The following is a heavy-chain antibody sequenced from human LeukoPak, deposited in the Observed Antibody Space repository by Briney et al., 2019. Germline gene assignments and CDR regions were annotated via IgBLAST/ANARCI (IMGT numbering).Heavy chain of an antibody. CDR3: ARAPGYGAAYYFDY. CDR2: ISTSGGST. D-gene: IGHD1-1*01. V-gene: IGHV3-23*01. J-gene: IGHJ4*02. CDR1: GFTFSSYG. Sequence: PGGSLRLSCAASGFTFSSYGMTWVRQAPGKGLEWVSGISTSGGSTHYADSVKGRFTISRDNSKNTLYLQMNSLRAEDTAVYYCARAPGYGAAYYFDYWGQGTLVTVSS.